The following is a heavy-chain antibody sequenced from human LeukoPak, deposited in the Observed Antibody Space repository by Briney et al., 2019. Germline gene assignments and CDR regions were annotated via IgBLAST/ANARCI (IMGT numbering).Heavy chain of an antibody. D-gene: IGHD2-8*01. CDR2: IYDSEST. Sequence: PSETLSLTCTVSGGSISSYYWSWLRQPPGEGLEWIGYIYDSESTNYNPSLESRVTISVDTSKSQFSLKLSSVTAADTAVYYCARLGYVTYYFDYWGQGTLVTVSS. CDR1: GGSISSYY. V-gene: IGHV4-59*08. J-gene: IGHJ4*02. CDR3: ARLGYVTYYFDY.